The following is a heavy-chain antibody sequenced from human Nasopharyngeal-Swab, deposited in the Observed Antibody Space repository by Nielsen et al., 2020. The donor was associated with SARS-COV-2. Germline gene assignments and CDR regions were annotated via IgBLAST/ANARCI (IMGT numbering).Heavy chain of an antibody. J-gene: IGHJ6*02. D-gene: IGHD5-18*01. Sequence: GGSLRLSCAASGFTFSSYDMHWVRQVTGKGLEWVSAIGTAGDTYYPGSVKGRFTISRENAKNSLYLQMNSLRAGDTAVYYCARSRTAMTSPYYYYGMDVWGQGTTVTVSS. CDR1: GFTFSSYD. CDR2: IGTAGDT. V-gene: IGHV3-13*01. CDR3: ARSRTAMTSPYYYYGMDV.